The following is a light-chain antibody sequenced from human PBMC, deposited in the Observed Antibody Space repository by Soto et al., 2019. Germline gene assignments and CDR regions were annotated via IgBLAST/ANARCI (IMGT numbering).Light chain of an antibody. CDR2: GAS. Sequence: EIVMTQSPATLSVSPGERATLSCRASQSVGSNLAWYQQKPGQAPRLLIFGASTRATGIPARFSGSGSGTEFTLTISRLQSEDFAVYFCQHFTNWPPWTFGQGTKVEIK. V-gene: IGKV3-15*01. CDR3: QHFTNWPPWT. CDR1: QSVGSN. J-gene: IGKJ1*01.